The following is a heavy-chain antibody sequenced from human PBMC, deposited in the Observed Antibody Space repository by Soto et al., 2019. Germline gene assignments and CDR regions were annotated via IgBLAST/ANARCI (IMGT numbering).Heavy chain of an antibody. Sequence: ASVKVSCKASGYTFTGYYMHWVRQAPGQGLEWMGWINPNSGGTNYAQKFQGWVTMTRDTSISTAYMELSRLRSDDTAVYYCARGSGSLTYYYYHGMDVWGQGTTVTVS. V-gene: IGHV1-2*04. D-gene: IGHD1-26*01. CDR3: ARGSGSLTYYYYHGMDV. J-gene: IGHJ6*02. CDR2: INPNSGGT. CDR1: GYTFTGYY.